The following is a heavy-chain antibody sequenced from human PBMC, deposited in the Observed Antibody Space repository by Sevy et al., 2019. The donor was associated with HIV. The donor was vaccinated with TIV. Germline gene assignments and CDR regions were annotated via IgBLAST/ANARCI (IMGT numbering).Heavy chain of an antibody. CDR2: IKQDGSEK. CDR3: AREKVWQQLGYYYYYGMDV. D-gene: IGHD6-13*01. CDR1: GFTFSSYW. V-gene: IGHV3-7*01. Sequence: GGSLRLSCAASGFTFSSYWMSWVRQAPGKGLEWVANIKQDGSEKYYVDSVKGRFTISRDNAKNSLYLQMNSLRAEDTAVYYCAREKVWQQLGYYYYYGMDVWGQGTTVTVSS. J-gene: IGHJ6*02.